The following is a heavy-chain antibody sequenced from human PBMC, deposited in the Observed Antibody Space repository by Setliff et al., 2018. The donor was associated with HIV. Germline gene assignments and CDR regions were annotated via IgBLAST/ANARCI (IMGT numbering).Heavy chain of an antibody. J-gene: IGHJ6*03. Sequence: TLSLTCAVYGESFSDYYWGWIRQPPGKGLEWIGSIYYSGRTYYNPSLKSRVTISVDTSRNQFSLKLDSVTAADTAVYYCARVTSAHPTYYYYYMDVWGKGTTVTVSS. CDR1: GESFSDYY. CDR2: IYYSGRT. D-gene: IGHD6-25*01. V-gene: IGHV4-34*01. CDR3: ARVTSAHPTYYYYYMDV.